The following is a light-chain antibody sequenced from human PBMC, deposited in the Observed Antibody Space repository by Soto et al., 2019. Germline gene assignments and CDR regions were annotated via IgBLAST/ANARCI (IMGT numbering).Light chain of an antibody. J-gene: IGLJ1*01. V-gene: IGLV2-14*01. CDR2: DVI. CDR3: SSYTSSSPRV. Sequence: SVLTQPASVSGAPGQSITISFTGTSSYVGGYNYVSWYQQHPGKAPKLMIYDVINRPSGVSNRFSGSKSGNTASLTITGLKAEDEADYYCSSYTSSSPRVFGTGTKVTVL. CDR1: SSYVGGYNY.